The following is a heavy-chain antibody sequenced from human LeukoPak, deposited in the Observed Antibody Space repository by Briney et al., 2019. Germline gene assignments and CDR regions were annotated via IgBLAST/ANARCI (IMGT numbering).Heavy chain of an antibody. J-gene: IGHJ4*02. CDR3: ARDRYYDSSGFPDY. Sequence: GASVKVSCKASGYTFTGYYMHWVRQAPGQGLEWMGWINPNSGGTNYAQKFRGRVTMTRDTSISTAYMELSRLRSDDTAVYYCARDRYYDSSGFPDYWGQGTLVTVSS. CDR1: GYTFTGYY. D-gene: IGHD3-22*01. V-gene: IGHV1-2*02. CDR2: INPNSGGT.